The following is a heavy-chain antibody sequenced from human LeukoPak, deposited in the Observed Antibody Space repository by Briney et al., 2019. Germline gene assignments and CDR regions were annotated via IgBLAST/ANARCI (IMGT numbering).Heavy chain of an antibody. CDR3: AKPWYSGPEDY. V-gene: IGHV3-23*01. CDR1: GLTFSGYA. D-gene: IGHD6-13*01. CDR2: ISNSGDST. Sequence: GGSLRLSCAASGLTFSGYAMSWVRQAPGKGLEWVSAISNSGDSTYYADSVKGRFVISRDNSINTLYLQMNSLTAEDTALYYCAKPWYSGPEDYWGQGALVTVFS. J-gene: IGHJ4*02.